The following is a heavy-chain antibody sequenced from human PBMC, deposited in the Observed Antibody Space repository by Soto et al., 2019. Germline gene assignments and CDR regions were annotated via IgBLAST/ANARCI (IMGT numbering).Heavy chain of an antibody. Sequence: EVQLVESGGGLVQPGGSLRLSCAASGFTFSSYWMSWVRQAPGKGLEWVANIKKDGSEKYYVDSVKGRFTISRDNAKNSLDLQMNSLRAEDTAVYYCARDRSCSSTSCYVARDYWGQGTLVTVSS. CDR1: GFTFSSYW. CDR2: IKKDGSEK. CDR3: ARDRSCSSTSCYVARDY. V-gene: IGHV3-7*04. D-gene: IGHD2-2*01. J-gene: IGHJ4*02.